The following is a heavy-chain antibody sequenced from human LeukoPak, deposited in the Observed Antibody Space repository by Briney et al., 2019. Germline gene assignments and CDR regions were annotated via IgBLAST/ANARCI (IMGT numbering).Heavy chain of an antibody. V-gene: IGHV3-30*03. Sequence: PGGSLRLSCAASGFTFTHYPLHWVRQAPGKGLQWVAVISNDGRDKHYADSVQGRFTISRDNSINTLYLQMSGLRVEDTALYYCARDGVIKSASYWFDSWGQGTLVTVSS. J-gene: IGHJ5*01. CDR1: GFTFTHYP. CDR3: ARDGVIKSASYWFDS. D-gene: IGHD2-21*01. CDR2: ISNDGRDK.